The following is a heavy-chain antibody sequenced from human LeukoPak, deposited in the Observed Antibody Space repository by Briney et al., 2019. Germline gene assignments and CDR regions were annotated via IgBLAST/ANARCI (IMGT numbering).Heavy chain of an antibody. V-gene: IGHV3-48*01. CDR3: ARRAAVAGTFDP. CDR2: ITSSSSTI. D-gene: IGHD6-19*01. CDR1: GFTFSSYE. J-gene: IGHJ5*02. Sequence: GGSLRLSCAASGFTFSSYEMNWVRQAPGKGLEWVSYITSSSSTIYYADSVKGRFTISRDNAKNSLYLQLNSLRAEDTAVYYCARRAAVAGTFDPWGQGTLVTVSS.